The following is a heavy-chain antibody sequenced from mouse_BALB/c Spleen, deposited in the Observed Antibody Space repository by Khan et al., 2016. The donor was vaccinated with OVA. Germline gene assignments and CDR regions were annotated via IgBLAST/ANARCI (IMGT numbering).Heavy chain of an antibody. CDR1: GYIFTDYV. Sequence: QVQLKESGPELVKPGASVKMSCKASGYIFTDYVMKWVKQRTGQGLEWIGQIYPGSDSTYYNEKFKDKATLTADRSSSTVYMQLNSLTSEDSAVYFCARGGWDVFAYWGQGTLVTVSA. D-gene: IGHD4-1*01. CDR2: IYPGSDST. CDR3: ARGGWDVFAY. V-gene: IGHV1-77*01. J-gene: IGHJ3*01.